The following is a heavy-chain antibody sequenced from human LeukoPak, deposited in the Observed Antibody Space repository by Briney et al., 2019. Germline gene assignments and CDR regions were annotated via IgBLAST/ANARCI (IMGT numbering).Heavy chain of an antibody. CDR3: AKDRTLFGSGWYVIDY. CDR2: IGYDGSNK. D-gene: IGHD6-19*01. J-gene: IGHJ4*02. Sequence: PGGSLRLSCVASGFTFNNFGMHWVRQAPGKGLEWVAFIGYDGSNKHYADSVKGRFTISRDSSTKTLSLQMNSLRAEDTAVYFCAKDRTLFGSGWYVIDYWGQGTLVTVSS. CDR1: GFTFNNFG. V-gene: IGHV3-30*02.